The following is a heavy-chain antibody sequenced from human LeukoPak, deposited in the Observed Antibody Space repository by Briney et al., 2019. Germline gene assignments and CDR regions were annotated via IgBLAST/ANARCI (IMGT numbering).Heavy chain of an antibody. V-gene: IGHV4-59*01. CDR1: GGSISSYY. Sequence: SETLSLTCTVSGGSISSYYWSWIRQPPGKGLEWIGYIYYSGSTNYNPSLKSRVTISVDTSKNQFSLKLGSVTAADTAVYYCARESGSYSYFDYWGQGTVVTVSS. D-gene: IGHD1-26*01. J-gene: IGHJ4*02. CDR2: IYYSGST. CDR3: ARESGSYSYFDY.